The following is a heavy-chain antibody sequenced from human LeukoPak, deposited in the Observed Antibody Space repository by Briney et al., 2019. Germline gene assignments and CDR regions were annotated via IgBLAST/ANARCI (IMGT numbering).Heavy chain of an antibody. V-gene: IGHV4-34*01. CDR3: ARESSSWPYFDY. CDR2: INHSGST. J-gene: IGHJ4*02. CDR1: GGSFSGYY. D-gene: IGHD6-13*01. Sequence: SETLSLTCAVYGGSFSGYYWSWIRQPPGKGLEWIGEINHSGSTNYNPSLKSRVTISVDTSKNQFSLKLSSVTAADTAVYYCARESSSWPYFDYWGQGTLVTVSS.